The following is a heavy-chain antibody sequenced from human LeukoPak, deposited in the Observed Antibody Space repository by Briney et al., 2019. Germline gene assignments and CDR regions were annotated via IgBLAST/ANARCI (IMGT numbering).Heavy chain of an antibody. CDR3: VRLGKEVTYRAYYFNY. D-gene: IGHD5-18*01. CDR2: IHYSGNT. J-gene: IGHJ4*02. Sequence: SETLSLTCTVSGGSISSDYWSWIRQPPGKGLGYIGFIHYSGNTNYNPSLKSRVTISIDTSKNQFSLKLSSVTAADTAVYYCVRLGKEVTYRAYYFNYWGQGTLVTVSS. CDR1: GGSISSDY. V-gene: IGHV4-59*08.